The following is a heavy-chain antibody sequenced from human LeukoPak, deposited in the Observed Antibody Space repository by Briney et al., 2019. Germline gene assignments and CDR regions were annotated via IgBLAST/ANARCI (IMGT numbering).Heavy chain of an antibody. CDR1: GFTFSDYY. J-gene: IGHJ6*03. CDR3: ARDKAEYCGGDCYPYYYYYMDV. D-gene: IGHD2-21*02. CDR2: ISSSGSTI. Sequence: GSLRLSCAASGFTFSDYYMSWIRQAPGKGLEWASYISSSGSTIYYADSVKGRFTISRDNAKNSLYLQMNSLRAEDTAVYYCARDKAEYCGGDCYPYYYYYMDVWGKGTTVTVSS. V-gene: IGHV3-11*04.